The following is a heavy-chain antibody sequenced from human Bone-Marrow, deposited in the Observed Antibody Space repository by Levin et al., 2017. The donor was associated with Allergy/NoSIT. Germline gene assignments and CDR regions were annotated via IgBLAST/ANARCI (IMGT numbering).Heavy chain of an antibody. CDR3: AISNALRAFDF. J-gene: IGHJ3*01. CDR2: ITDSSGTI. D-gene: IGHD2-8*01. Sequence: HPGGSLRLSCATSGFTFSSYTMNWVRQAPGKGLEWVSIITDSSGTIYHADSVRGRFTISRDNSKSALYLQMNSLRVEDTAIYYCAISNALRAFDFWGQGTVVTVSS. V-gene: IGHV3-23*01. CDR1: GFTFSSYT.